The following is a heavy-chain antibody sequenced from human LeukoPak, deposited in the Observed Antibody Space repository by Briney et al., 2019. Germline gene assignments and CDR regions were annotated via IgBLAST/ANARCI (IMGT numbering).Heavy chain of an antibody. CDR2: IIPIFGTA. J-gene: IGHJ4*02. CDR1: GGTFSSYA. D-gene: IGHD5-18*01. Sequence: ASVKVSCKASGGTFSSYAISWVRQAPGQGLEWMGGIIPIFGTANYAQKFQGRVTITMDESTSTAYMELSSLRSEDTAVYYCARHRGYSYVFDYWGQGTLVTVSS. V-gene: IGHV1-69*05. CDR3: ARHRGYSYVFDY.